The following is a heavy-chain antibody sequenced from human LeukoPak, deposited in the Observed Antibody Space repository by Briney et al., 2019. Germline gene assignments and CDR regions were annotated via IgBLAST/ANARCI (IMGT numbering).Heavy chain of an antibody. Sequence: GGSLRLSCAASGLTVSSNYMSWVRQAPGKGLEWVSVIYSGGSTYYADSVKGRFTISRDNSKNTLYLQMNSLRAEDTAVYYCARQIVYGSGSYDYWGQGTLVTVSS. CDR3: ARQIVYGSGSYDY. V-gene: IGHV3-66*04. D-gene: IGHD3-10*01. J-gene: IGHJ4*02. CDR2: IYSGGST. CDR1: GLTVSSNY.